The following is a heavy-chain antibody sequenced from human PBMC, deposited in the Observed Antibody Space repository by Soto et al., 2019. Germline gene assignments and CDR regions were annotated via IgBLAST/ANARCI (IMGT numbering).Heavy chain of an antibody. CDR1: GYTLTELS. CDR3: ATALITMVRGVPTLPYYYYGMDV. V-gene: IGHV1-24*01. Sequence: QVQLVQSGAEVKKPGASVKVSCKVSGYTLTELSMHWVRQAPGKGLEWMGGFDPEDGETIYAQKFQGRVTMTEDTSTDTAYMELSSLRSEDTAVYYCATALITMVRGVPTLPYYYYGMDVWGQGTTVTVSS. J-gene: IGHJ6*02. D-gene: IGHD3-10*01. CDR2: FDPEDGET.